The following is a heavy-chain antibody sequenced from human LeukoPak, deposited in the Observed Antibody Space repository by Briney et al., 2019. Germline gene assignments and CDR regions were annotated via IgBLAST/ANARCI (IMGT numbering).Heavy chain of an antibody. Sequence: SETLSLTCTVSGGSISSSSYYWGWIRQPPGKGLEWIGSIYYSGSTYYNPSLKSRVTISVDTSKNQFSLKLSSVTAADTAVYYCARRGIVGATPAVTHYFDYWGQGTLVTVSS. D-gene: IGHD1-26*01. CDR2: IYYSGST. CDR1: GGSISSSSYY. J-gene: IGHJ4*02. V-gene: IGHV4-39*01. CDR3: ARRGIVGATPAVTHYFDY.